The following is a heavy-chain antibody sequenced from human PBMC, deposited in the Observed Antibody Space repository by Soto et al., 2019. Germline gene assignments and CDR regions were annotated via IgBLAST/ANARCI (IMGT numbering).Heavy chain of an antibody. CDR2: INPHSGDT. CDR3: TRQGGPYISPRDSYGMDV. CDR1: GYTLINYF. J-gene: IGHJ6*02. V-gene: IGHV1-2*02. D-gene: IGHD2-2*02. Sequence: QVQLVQSGAELKKPGASVKVSCKSSGYTLINYFVHWVRQAPGQGLEWMGWINPHSGDTNYAQKFLGRVTMTRAMSISPVFMELSRLTSDDTALYFCTRQGGPYISPRDSYGMDVWGQGTSVTVSS.